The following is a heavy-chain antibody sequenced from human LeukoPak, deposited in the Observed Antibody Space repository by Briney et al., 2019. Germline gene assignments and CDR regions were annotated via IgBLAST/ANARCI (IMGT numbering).Heavy chain of an antibody. CDR3: ARAGYSSGRYHPHDY. V-gene: IGHV3-64*01. CDR1: GFTFSSYA. CDR2: VSSNGGST. J-gene: IGHJ4*02. Sequence: GGSLRLSCAASGFTFSSYAMQWLRQAPGKGLEYVSAVSSNGGSTYYANSVKGRFTISRDNSKNTLYLQMGSLRAEDMAVYYCARAGYSSGRYHPHDYWGQGTLVTVSS. D-gene: IGHD6-19*01.